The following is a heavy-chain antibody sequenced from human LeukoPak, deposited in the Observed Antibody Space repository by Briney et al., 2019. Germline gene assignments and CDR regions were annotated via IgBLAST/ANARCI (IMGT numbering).Heavy chain of an antibody. J-gene: IGHJ3*02. Sequence: SETLSLTCTVSGGSISSSSYYWGWIRQPPGKGLEWIGSIYYSGSTYYNPSLKSRVTISVDTSKNQFSLKLSSVTAADTAVYYCAKRLAAAGRGHAFDIWGQGTMVTVSS. D-gene: IGHD6-13*01. CDR1: GGSISSSSYY. CDR3: AKRLAAAGRGHAFDI. V-gene: IGHV4-39*07. CDR2: IYYSGST.